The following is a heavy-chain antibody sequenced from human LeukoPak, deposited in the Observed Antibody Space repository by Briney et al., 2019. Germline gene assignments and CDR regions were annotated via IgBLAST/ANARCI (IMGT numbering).Heavy chain of an antibody. CDR1: GFSLSTSAMC. D-gene: IGHD2-15*01. J-gene: IGHJ3*02. Sequence: SGPALVKPTQTLTLTCTFSGFSLSTSAMCVSWIRQPPGKALEWLARIDWDGDEYYSTSLKTRLTISKDTSKNQVVLTMTNLDPVDTATYYCARIPQKGYCSGGNCYDGAFDIWGQGTMVTVSS. V-gene: IGHV2-70*11. CDR2: IDWDGDE. CDR3: ARIPQKGYCSGGNCYDGAFDI.